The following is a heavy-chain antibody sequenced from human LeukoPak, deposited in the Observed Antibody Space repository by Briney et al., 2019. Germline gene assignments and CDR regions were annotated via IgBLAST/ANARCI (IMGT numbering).Heavy chain of an antibody. D-gene: IGHD2-15*01. CDR1: GYTFTSYA. CDR2: INTNTGNP. CDR3: ARELRDIVVVVAATTGVTWFDP. V-gene: IGHV7-4-1*02. Sequence: ASVKVSCKTSGYTFTSYAMNWVRQAPGQGLEWMGWINTNTGNPTYAQGFTGRFVFSLDTSVSTAYLEISSLKAEDTAVYYCARELRDIVVVVAATTGVTWFDPWGQGTLVTVYS. J-gene: IGHJ5*02.